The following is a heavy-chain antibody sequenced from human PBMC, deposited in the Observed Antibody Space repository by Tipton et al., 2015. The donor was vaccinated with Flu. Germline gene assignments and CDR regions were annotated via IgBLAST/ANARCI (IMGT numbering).Heavy chain of an antibody. CDR3: ARGGASSQWFDP. Sequence: GLVKPSETLSLTCTVSGGSISDNYWSWIRQPPGRGLEWIGYIHYSGDTKYNPSLEGRVTILVDTSKNQFSLNLRSVTAADTAVYYCARGGASSQWFDPWGQGTLVTVSS. D-gene: IGHD6-6*01. CDR1: GGSISDNY. J-gene: IGHJ5*02. CDR2: IHYSGDT. V-gene: IGHV4-59*01.